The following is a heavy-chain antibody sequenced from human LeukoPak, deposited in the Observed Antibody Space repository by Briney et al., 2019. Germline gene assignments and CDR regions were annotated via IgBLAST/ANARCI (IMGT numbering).Heavy chain of an antibody. V-gene: IGHV4-59*01. CDR2: IFYSGGT. Sequence: SETLSLTCTVSGGXIRGFFWSWIRQPPGKGLEWIGYIFYSGGTYYNPSLMSRVTISVDMSTNQFSLKLTSVTAADTAVYYCARHDYGGNSAWFDPWGQGTLVTVSS. J-gene: IGHJ5*02. CDR1: GGXIRGFF. D-gene: IGHD4-23*01. CDR3: ARHDYGGNSAWFDP.